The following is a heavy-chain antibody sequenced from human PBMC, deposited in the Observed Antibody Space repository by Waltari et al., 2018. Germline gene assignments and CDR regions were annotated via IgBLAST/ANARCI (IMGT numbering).Heavy chain of an antibody. V-gene: IGHV4-59*01. Sequence: QVQLQESGPGLVKPSETLSLTCTGPGGSISSYYWCWIRQPPGKGLEWIGYIYYSGSTTYNPSLKSRVTISVDTSKNQFSLKLSSVTAADTAVYYCARVGYDSTRGYYFDYWGQGTLVTVSS. CDR3: ARVGYDSTRGYYFDY. J-gene: IGHJ4*02. CDR2: IYYSGST. CDR1: GGSISSYY. D-gene: IGHD3-22*01.